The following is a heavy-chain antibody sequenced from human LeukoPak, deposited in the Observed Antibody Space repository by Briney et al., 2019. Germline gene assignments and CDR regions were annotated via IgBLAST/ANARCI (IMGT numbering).Heavy chain of an antibody. CDR2: IYSGGST. CDR3: AKDFRYGDYGVFFDY. D-gene: IGHD4-17*01. J-gene: IGHJ4*02. V-gene: IGHV3-66*01. CDR1: GFTVSSNY. Sequence: GGSLRLSCAASGFTVSSNYMSWVRQAPGKGLEWVSVIYSGGSTYYADSVKGRFTISRDNSKNTLYLQMNSLRAEDTAVYYCAKDFRYGDYGVFFDYWGQGTLVTVSS.